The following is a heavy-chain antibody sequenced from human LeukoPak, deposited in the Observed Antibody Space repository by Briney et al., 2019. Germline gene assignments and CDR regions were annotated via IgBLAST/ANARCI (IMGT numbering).Heavy chain of an antibody. Sequence: PSETLSLTCAVYGGSFSGYYWSWIRQPPGKGLEWIGEINHSGSTNYNPSLKSRVTISVDTSKNQFSLKLSSVTAADTAVYYCARGGDSSTDNWFDPWGQGTLVTVSS. V-gene: IGHV4-34*01. CDR2: INHSGST. J-gene: IGHJ5*02. D-gene: IGHD6-13*01. CDR3: ARGGDSSTDNWFDP. CDR1: GGSFSGYY.